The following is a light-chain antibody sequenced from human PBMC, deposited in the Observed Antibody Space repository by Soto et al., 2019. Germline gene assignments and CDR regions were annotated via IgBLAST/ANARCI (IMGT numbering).Light chain of an antibody. J-gene: IGLJ3*02. V-gene: IGLV1-47*02. Sequence: QSVLTQPPSASGTPGQRITMSCSGTNSNIGGHSVYWYQQFPGTAPKLLLYRDSQRPSGVPDRFSGSRSGTSSSLAISGLRSGDEADYYWAAWEDSRRGWVFGGGTKLTVL. CDR2: RDS. CDR1: NSNIGGHS. CDR3: AAWEDSRRGWV.